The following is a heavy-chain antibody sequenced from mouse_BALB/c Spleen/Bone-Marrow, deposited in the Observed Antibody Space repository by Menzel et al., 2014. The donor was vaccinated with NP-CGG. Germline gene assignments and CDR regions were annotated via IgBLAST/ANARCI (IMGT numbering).Heavy chain of an antibody. CDR3: ARINGYDY. V-gene: IGHV1S81*02. Sequence: VQLQESGAELVKPGASVKLSCKASGYTFTSYWMHWVKQRPGQGLEWIGEIDPGTGRTDSNTKFKSRATLTVDKSSSTAYMHLRSLTAEDAAVYYCARINGYDYWGQGTTRTVSS. CDR1: GYTFTSYW. D-gene: IGHD2-2*01. CDR2: IDPGTGRT. J-gene: IGHJ2*01.